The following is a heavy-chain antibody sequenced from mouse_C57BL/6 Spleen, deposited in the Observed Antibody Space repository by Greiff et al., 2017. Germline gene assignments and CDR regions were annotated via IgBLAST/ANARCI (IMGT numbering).Heavy chain of an antibody. CDR1: GYTFTDYY. J-gene: IGHJ1*03. D-gene: IGHD1-1*01. V-gene: IGHV1-76*01. CDR2: IYPGSGNT. Sequence: QVQLQQSGAELVRPGASVKLSCKASGYTFTDYYINWVKQRPGQGLEWIARIYPGSGNTYYNEKFKGKATLTAEKSSSTAYMQLSSLTSEDTAVDFCARSKELYYGSNYWYFDVWVTGTTVTVSS. CDR3: ARSKELYYGSNYWYFDV.